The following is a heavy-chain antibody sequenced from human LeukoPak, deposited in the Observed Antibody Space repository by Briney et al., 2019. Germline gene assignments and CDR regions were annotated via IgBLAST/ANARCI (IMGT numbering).Heavy chain of an antibody. Sequence: GGSLRLSCAASGFTFSYYAMNWVRQAPGKGLEWVSAISGSDGSTYYADSVKGRFTISRDNSKNTLYLQMNSLKAEDTAVYYCAKAGDYSYFDYWGQGTLVTVSS. CDR2: ISGSDGST. D-gene: IGHD4-11*01. J-gene: IGHJ4*02. V-gene: IGHV3-23*01. CDR3: AKAGDYSYFDY. CDR1: GFTFSYYA.